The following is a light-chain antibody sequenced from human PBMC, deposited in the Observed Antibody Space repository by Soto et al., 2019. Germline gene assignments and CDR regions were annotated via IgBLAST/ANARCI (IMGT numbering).Light chain of an antibody. J-gene: IGKJ1*01. Sequence: IMMTQSPAILSVAPGEIATLSCSSSQIVSINLAWYQQKPDQVPRLLIYGASSRATGIPARFSGSGSGTDFTLTISTLQSEDFAIYYCQQYNNWPRTFGQGTKVDNK. CDR1: QIVSIN. V-gene: IGKV3-15*01. CDR3: QQYNNWPRT. CDR2: GAS.